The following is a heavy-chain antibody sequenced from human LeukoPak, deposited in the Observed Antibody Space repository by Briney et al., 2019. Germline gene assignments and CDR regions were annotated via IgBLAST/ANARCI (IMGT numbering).Heavy chain of an antibody. D-gene: IGHD2-2*02. CDR3: ANDLTPAAIFFAFDY. Sequence: GGSLTLSCAASGFTFSSYAMSWVRHAPGKGLEWDSAISGSGSSTCYADSVKGRFTISRDNYKNTLYLQMDSLRAEDTAVYYCANDLTPAAIFFAFDYWGQGTLVTVSS. CDR2: ISGSGSST. J-gene: IGHJ4*02. V-gene: IGHV3-23*01. CDR1: GFTFSSYA.